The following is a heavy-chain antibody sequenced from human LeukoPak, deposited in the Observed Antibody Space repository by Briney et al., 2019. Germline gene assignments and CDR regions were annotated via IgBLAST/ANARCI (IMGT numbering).Heavy chain of an antibody. CDR2: IYYSGST. Sequence: SETLSLTCTVSGGSISSYYWTWIRQPPGKGLEWIGYIYYSGSTNYNPSLKSRVTISVDTSKNQFSLKLSSVTAADTAVYYCARGYCSGAGCYDNAFDYWGQGALVTVSS. D-gene: IGHD2-15*01. J-gene: IGHJ4*02. V-gene: IGHV4-59*08. CDR3: ARGYCSGAGCYDNAFDY. CDR1: GGSISSYY.